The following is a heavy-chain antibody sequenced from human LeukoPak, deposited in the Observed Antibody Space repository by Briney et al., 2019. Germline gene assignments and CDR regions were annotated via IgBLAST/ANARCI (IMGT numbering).Heavy chain of an antibody. J-gene: IGHJ6*03. V-gene: IGHV4-59*11. CDR1: GGSISSHY. D-gene: IGHD3-10*01. CDR3: ARDRAMVRGVSPNYYHYMDV. CDR2: IYYSGST. Sequence: SETLSLTCTVSGGSISSHYWSWIRQPPGKGLEWIGYIYYSGSTNYNPSLKSRVTISVDTSKNQFSLKLSSVTAADTAVYYCARDRAMVRGVSPNYYHYMDVWGKGTAVTVSS.